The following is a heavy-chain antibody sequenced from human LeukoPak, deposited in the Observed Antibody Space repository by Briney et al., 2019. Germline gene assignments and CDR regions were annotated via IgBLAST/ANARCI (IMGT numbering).Heavy chain of an antibody. J-gene: IGHJ4*02. CDR3: ARDLGYPCYFDY. V-gene: IGHV3-30*04. CDR1: GFTFSSYA. CDR2: ISYDGSNK. D-gene: IGHD5-12*01. Sequence: GGSLRLSCAASGFTFSSYAMHWVRQAPGKGLEWVAVISYDGSNKYYADSVKGRFTISRDNSKNTLYLQMNSLRAEDTAVYYCARDLGYPCYFDYWGQGTLVTVSS.